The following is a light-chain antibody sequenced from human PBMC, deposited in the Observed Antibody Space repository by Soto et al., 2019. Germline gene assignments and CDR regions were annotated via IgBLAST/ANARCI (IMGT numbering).Light chain of an antibody. CDR2: DAS. CDR3: QQFYNYPRT. V-gene: IGKV1-8*01. J-gene: IGKJ1*01. Sequence: AIRMTQSPSSFPASTGDRVSITCRATQDIGTYLAWYQQIPGKAPKLLIYDASTLQTGVPSRFSGSGPGTDFTLTISDLQSEDFGTYYCQQFYNYPRTFGQGTKVDIK. CDR1: QDIGTY.